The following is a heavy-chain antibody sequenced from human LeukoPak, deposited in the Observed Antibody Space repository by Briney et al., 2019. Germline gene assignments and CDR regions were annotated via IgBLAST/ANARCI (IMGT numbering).Heavy chain of an antibody. Sequence: PGGSLRLSCAASGFTFSSYWMSWVRQAPGKGLEWVANIKQDGSEKYYVDSVKGRFTISRDNAKNSLYLQMNSLRAEDTAVYYCARESYDILTGPSGAFDIWGQGTMVTVS. J-gene: IGHJ3*02. CDR2: IKQDGSEK. CDR3: ARESYDILTGPSGAFDI. CDR1: GFTFSSYW. D-gene: IGHD3-9*01. V-gene: IGHV3-7*01.